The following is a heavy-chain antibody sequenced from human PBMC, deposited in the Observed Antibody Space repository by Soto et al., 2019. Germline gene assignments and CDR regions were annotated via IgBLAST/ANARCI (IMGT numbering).Heavy chain of an antibody. D-gene: IGHD3-16*01. CDR3: ARGPGGPDGPGDY. CDR1: GYTFTSYA. CDR2: INAGNGNT. Sequence: QVQLVQSGAEVKKPGASVKVSCKASGYTFTSYAMHWVRQAPGQRLEWMGWINAGNGNTKYSQKFQGRVTITRDTPASTAYMEVSSLRSEDTAVYYCARGPGGPDGPGDYLGQGTLVTVSS. V-gene: IGHV1-3*01. J-gene: IGHJ4*01.